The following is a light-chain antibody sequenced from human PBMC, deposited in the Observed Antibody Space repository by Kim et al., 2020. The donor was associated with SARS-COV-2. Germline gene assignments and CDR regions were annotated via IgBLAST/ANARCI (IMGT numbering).Light chain of an antibody. CDR2: KDT. Sequence: SYELTQPPSVSVSPGQTATITCSGDALPKQYAYWYQQKAGQAPILVIYKDTERPSGIPERFSASSSGTRVTLTITGVQAEDEADYYCQSAENNDASWVFGGGTQLTVL. J-gene: IGLJ3*02. CDR1: ALPKQY. CDR3: QSAENNDASWV. V-gene: IGLV3-25*03.